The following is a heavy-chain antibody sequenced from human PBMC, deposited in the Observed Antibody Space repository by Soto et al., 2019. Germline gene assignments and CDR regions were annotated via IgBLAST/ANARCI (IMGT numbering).Heavy chain of an antibody. CDR1: GFTFSSYS. CDR3: AKSCRQTYYYDSSGYYPFDY. Sequence: PGGSLRLSCAASGFTFSSYSMNWVRQAPGKGLEWVSSISSSSSYIYYADSVKGRFTISRDNSKNTLYLQMNSLRAEDTAVYYCAKSCRQTYYYDSSGYYPFDYWGQGTLVTVSS. V-gene: IGHV3-21*04. D-gene: IGHD3-22*01. CDR2: ISSSSSYI. J-gene: IGHJ4*02.